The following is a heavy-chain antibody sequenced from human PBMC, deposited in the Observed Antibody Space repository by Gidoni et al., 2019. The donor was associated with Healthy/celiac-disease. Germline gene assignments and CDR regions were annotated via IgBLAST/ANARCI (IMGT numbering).Heavy chain of an antibody. CDR3: ARDYSAKYYYDSSGFDY. J-gene: IGHJ4*02. V-gene: IGHV3-7*03. Sequence: EVQLVASGGGLVQPGGSLRLSCAASAFTFSSYWMSWVRQAPGKGLEWVANRKQDGSEKYYVDAVKGRFTISRDNAKNSLYLQMNSLRAEDTAVYYCARDYSAKYYYDSSGFDYWGQGTLVTVSS. CDR1: AFTFSSYW. CDR2: RKQDGSEK. D-gene: IGHD3-22*01.